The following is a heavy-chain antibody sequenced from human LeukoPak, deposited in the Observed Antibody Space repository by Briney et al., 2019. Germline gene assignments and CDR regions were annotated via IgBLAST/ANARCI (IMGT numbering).Heavy chain of an antibody. V-gene: IGHV3-23*01. Sequence: GGFLRLSCAVSGVTLSNYGMSWVRLAPGKGLEWVAGISDSGGKTNYADSVKGRFTISRDNAKNSLYLQMNSLRAEDTAVYYCARTIIAAAGMGFDPWGQGTLVTVSS. J-gene: IGHJ5*02. CDR1: GVTLSNYG. D-gene: IGHD6-13*01. CDR3: ARTIIAAAGMGFDP. CDR2: ISDSGGKT.